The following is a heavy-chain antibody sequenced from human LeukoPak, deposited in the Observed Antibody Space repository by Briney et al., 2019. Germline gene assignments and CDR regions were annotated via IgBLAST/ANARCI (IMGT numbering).Heavy chain of an antibody. CDR3: ARVGYYDILTGYYWARHAFDI. D-gene: IGHD3-9*01. J-gene: IGHJ3*02. Sequence: GGSLRLSCAASGFTFSSYAMHWVRQAPGKGLEWVAVISYDGSNKYYADSVKGRFTISRGNSKNTLYLQMNSLRAEDTAVYYCARVGYYDILTGYYWARHAFDIWGQGTMVTVSS. V-gene: IGHV3-30-3*01. CDR1: GFTFSSYA. CDR2: ISYDGSNK.